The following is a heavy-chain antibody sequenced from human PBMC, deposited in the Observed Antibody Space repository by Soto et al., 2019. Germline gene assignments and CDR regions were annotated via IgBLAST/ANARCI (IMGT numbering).Heavy chain of an antibody. Sequence: QTLSLTCVISGDSVSSNSAAWNWIRQSPSRGLEWLGRTYYRSKWYNDYAVSVKSRITINPDTSKNQFSLQLNSVTPEDTAVYYCARDGGQYYYDSSGYYENWFDPWGQGTLVTVSS. J-gene: IGHJ5*02. CDR1: GDSVSSNSAA. CDR3: ARDGGQYYYDSSGYYENWFDP. CDR2: TYYRSKWYN. V-gene: IGHV6-1*01. D-gene: IGHD3-22*01.